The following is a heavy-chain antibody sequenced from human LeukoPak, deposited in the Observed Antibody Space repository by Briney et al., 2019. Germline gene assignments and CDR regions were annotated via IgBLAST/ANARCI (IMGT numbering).Heavy chain of an antibody. J-gene: IGHJ4*02. CDR1: GGSISSGSYY. V-gene: IGHV4-61*02. Sequence: SETLSLTCTVSGGSISSGSYYWSWIRQPAGKGLEWIGRIYTSGSTNYNPSLKSRVTISVDTSKNQFSLKLSSVTAADTAVYYCARDRLVGAIDYWGQGTLVTVSS. CDR3: ARDRLVGAIDY. CDR2: IYTSGST. D-gene: IGHD1-26*01.